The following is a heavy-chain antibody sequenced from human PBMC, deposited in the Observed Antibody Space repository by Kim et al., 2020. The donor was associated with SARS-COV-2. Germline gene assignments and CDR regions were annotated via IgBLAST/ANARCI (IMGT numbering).Heavy chain of an antibody. CDR2: INIHKGNT. J-gene: IGHJ4*02. Sequence: ASVKVSCRASGYTFSNYNIGWVRQAPGQGLEWMGWINIHKGNTNYAQKFQGRVTMTTDISMNTAYMELRSLRSDDTAVYFCARDELVARRDGAHDHWGQG. CDR1: GYTFSNYN. V-gene: IGHV1-18*04. CDR3: ARDELVARRDGAHDH. D-gene: IGHD3-9*01.